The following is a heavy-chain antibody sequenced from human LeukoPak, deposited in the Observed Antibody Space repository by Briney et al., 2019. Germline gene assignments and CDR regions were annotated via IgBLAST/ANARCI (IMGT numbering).Heavy chain of an antibody. Sequence: GGSLRLSCAASGFTLSSHDVHWVRQVPGKGLEWISAINVAGNTYYSDSVKGRFSVSRDNAKNSVHLQMTSLRAGDTAVYHCASEPDVYGSWYFDLWGRGTQVTVSS. D-gene: IGHD2-8*01. J-gene: IGHJ2*01. CDR3: ASEPDVYGSWYFDL. CDR2: INVAGNT. CDR1: GFTLSSHD. V-gene: IGHV3-13*01.